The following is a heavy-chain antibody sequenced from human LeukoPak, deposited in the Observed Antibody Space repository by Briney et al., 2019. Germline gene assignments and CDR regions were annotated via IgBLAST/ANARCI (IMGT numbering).Heavy chain of an antibody. CDR2: INHSGST. CDR3: ARGLQSYYYYGMDV. J-gene: IGHJ6*02. D-gene: IGHD4-11*01. Sequence: SETLSLTCAVYGGSFSGYYWSCIRQPPGKGLEWIGEINHSGSTNYNPSLKSRVTISLDTSKNQFSLKLSSVTAADTAVYYCARGLQSYYYYGMDVWGQGTTVTVSS. CDR1: GGSFSGYY. V-gene: IGHV4-34*01.